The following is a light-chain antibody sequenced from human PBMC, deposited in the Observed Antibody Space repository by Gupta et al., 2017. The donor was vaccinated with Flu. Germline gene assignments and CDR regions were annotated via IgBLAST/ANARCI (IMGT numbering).Light chain of an antibody. J-gene: IGKJ2*01. CDR1: QSVSSSY. CDR2: GAS. CDR3: QQYGSSPYT. V-gene: IGKV3-20*01. Sequence: GTLSLSPGERATLSCRASQSVSSSYLAWYQQKPGQAPRLLIYGASTRATGIPDRFSGSGSGTDFTLTINRLEPEDFAVYYCQQYGSSPYTFGQGTKLEI.